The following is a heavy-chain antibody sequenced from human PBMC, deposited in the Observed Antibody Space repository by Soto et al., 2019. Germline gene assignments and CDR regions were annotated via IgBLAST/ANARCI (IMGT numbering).Heavy chain of an antibody. D-gene: IGHD4-17*01. CDR3: AKDPNGDYLGGFEF. CDR1: VFNFNNYG. CDR2: ISARGGTT. V-gene: IGHV3-23*01. Sequence: PWGSLRIACVSYVFNFNNYGMSWVGQAPGKGLEWVSGISARGGTTYYAGCVKGRFTISRDSSKNTLSLQMNGLRVEYTAVYYRAKDPNGDYLGGFEFWGQGTLVTVSS. J-gene: IGHJ3*01.